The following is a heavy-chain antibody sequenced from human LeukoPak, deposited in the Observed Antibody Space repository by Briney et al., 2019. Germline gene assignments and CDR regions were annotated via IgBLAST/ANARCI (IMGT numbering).Heavy chain of an antibody. D-gene: IGHD2-15*01. CDR2: IWYDGSNK. J-gene: IGHJ6*02. CDR3: ARDEVVAGPYGMDV. V-gene: IGHV3-33*01. Sequence: GGSLRLSCAASGFTFSSYGMHWVRQAPGKGLEWVAVIWYDGSNKYYADSVKGRFTISRDNSKNTLYLQMNSLRAEDTAVYYCARDEVVAGPYGMDVWGQGTTVTVSS. CDR1: GFTFSSYG.